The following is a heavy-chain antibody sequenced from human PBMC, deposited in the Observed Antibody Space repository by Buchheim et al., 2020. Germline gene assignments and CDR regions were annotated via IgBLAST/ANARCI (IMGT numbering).Heavy chain of an antibody. D-gene: IGHD5-12*01. J-gene: IGHJ4*02. CDR2: INPNSGDT. V-gene: IGHV1-2*04. Sequence: QVQLVQSGAEVKKPGASVKVSCKASGYTFTGYYMHWVRQAPGQGLEWMGWINPNSGDTNYAQPFQGWVTMTRDTSISTAYMELSRLTSDDTAVYYCASGAHSGYDLDYFDYWGQGT. CDR3: ASGAHSGYDLDYFDY. CDR1: GYTFTGYY.